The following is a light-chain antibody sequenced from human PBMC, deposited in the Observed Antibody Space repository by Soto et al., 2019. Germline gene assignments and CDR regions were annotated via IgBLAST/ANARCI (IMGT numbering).Light chain of an antibody. CDR3: HQYGTSPWT. V-gene: IGKV3-20*01. CDR2: GAF. CDR1: QSIRSSY. Sequence: EIVLAQSPGTLSLSPGERATLSYRASQSIRSSYLAWYQQKPGQAPRLLIYGAFSRAAAIPDRFSGTESGTDFTLTISRLEPEDYAMYYCHQYGTSPWTFGQGTKLEIK. J-gene: IGKJ2*01.